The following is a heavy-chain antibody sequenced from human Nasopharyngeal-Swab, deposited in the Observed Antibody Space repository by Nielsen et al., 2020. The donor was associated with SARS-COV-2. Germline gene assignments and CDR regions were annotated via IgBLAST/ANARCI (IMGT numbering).Heavy chain of an antibody. D-gene: IGHD6-13*01. CDR1: GGSISSGGYY. V-gene: IGHV4-31*03. J-gene: IGHJ4*02. Sequence: SETLSLTCTVSGGSISSGGYYWSWFRQHPGKGLEWIGYIYYSGSTYYNPSLKSRVTISVDTSKNQFSLKLSSVTAADTAVYYCAREGLAAASDYWGQGTLVTVSS. CDR2: IYYSGST. CDR3: AREGLAAASDY.